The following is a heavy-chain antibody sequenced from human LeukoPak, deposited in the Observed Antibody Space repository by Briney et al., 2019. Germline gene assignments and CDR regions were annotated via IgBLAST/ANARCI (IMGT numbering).Heavy chain of an antibody. CDR2: IDPSDSYT. D-gene: IGHD3-22*01. Sequence: GESLRIPCKGSGYSFTSYWISGVRQMPAKHGEWMGRIDPSDSYTNLSSTFQGHVTIPADTSIRTAYLQWSSVKASDTAMYYCAKGGVPYDGSGYYWSAGNWFDPWGEGALVAVSS. CDR1: GYSFTSYW. V-gene: IGHV5-10-1*01. J-gene: IGHJ5*02. CDR3: AKGGVPYDGSGYYWSAGNWFDP.